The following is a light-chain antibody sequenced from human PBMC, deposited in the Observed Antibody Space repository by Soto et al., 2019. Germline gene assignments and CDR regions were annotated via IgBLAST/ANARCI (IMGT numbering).Light chain of an antibody. CDR3: SSYTSTSTPLV. CDR1: SNDIGGYNY. V-gene: IGLV2-14*01. Sequence: CALTQPASVSGSPGQSITISCTGTSNDIGGYNYVCWYQQYPGKAPKLIIYDVSNRPSGVSNRFSGSKSGNTASLTISGLQAEDEADYYCSSYTSTSTPLVFGTGTKVTVL. J-gene: IGLJ1*01. CDR2: DVS.